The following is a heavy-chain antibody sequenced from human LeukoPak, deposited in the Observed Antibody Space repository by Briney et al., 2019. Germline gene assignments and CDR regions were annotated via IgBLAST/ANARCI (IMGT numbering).Heavy chain of an antibody. V-gene: IGHV3-48*03. D-gene: IGHD1-26*01. CDR3: ARSVGLIGELDY. CDR2: ISSSGSTI. J-gene: IGHJ4*02. Sequence: GGSLRLSCAASGFTFSSYEMNWVRQAPGKGLEWVSYISSSGSTIYYADSVKGRFTISRDNAKNSLYLQMNSLRAEDTAVYHCARSVGLIGELDYWGQGTLVTVSS. CDR1: GFTFSSYE.